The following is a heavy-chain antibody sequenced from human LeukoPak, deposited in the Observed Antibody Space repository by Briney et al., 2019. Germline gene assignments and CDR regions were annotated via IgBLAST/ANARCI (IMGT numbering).Heavy chain of an antibody. V-gene: IGHV3-7*01. Sequence: PGGSLRLSCAASGFTFSSYWMSWVRQAPGKGLEWVANIKQDGSEKYYMDSVKGRFTISRDNAKNSLYLQMNSLRAEDTAVYYCARGQQLVEGKYYYYYYYMDVWGKGTTVTVSS. CDR1: GFTFSSYW. D-gene: IGHD6-6*01. CDR2: IKQDGSEK. CDR3: ARGQQLVEGKYYYYYYYMDV. J-gene: IGHJ6*03.